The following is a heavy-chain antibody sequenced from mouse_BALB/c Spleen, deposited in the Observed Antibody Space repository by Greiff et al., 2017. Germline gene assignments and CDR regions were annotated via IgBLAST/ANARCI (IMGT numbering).Heavy chain of an antibody. CDR2: INPGSGGT. Sequence: VLLVESGAELVRPGPSVTVSCKASGYAFTNYLIEWVKQRPGQGLEWLGVINPGSGGTNYNAKFKGKATLTEDKSSSTAYMQLSSLTSDDSAVYFCAKYGNSNYAMDYWGQGTSVTVSS. D-gene: IGHD2-10*02. CDR3: AKYGNSNYAMDY. J-gene: IGHJ4*01. CDR1: GYAFTNYL. V-gene: IGHV1-54*01.